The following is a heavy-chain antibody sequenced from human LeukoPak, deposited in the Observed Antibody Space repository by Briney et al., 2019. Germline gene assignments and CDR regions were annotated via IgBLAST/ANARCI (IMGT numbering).Heavy chain of an antibody. Sequence: SETLSLTCTVSGGSLSSYYWSWIRQPPGKGLEWIGYIYYSGSTNYNPSLKSRVTISVDTSKNQFSLKLSSVTAADTAVYYCAKDGIRYFDWYPPGAFDIWGQGTMVTVSS. D-gene: IGHD3-9*01. CDR1: GGSLSSYY. CDR3: AKDGIRYFDWYPPGAFDI. CDR2: IYYSGST. J-gene: IGHJ3*02. V-gene: IGHV4-59*01.